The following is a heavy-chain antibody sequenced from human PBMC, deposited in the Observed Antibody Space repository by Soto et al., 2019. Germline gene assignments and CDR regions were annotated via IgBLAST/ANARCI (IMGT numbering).Heavy chain of an antibody. D-gene: IGHD3-22*01. CDR1: GVMFNIFA. CDR2: ISGGGGST. J-gene: IGHJ4*02. V-gene: IGHV3-23*01. Sequence: GGSLRLSCAASGVMFNIFAMNWVRQAPGKGLEWVSGISGGGGSTYYADSVKGRFTISRDNSKNTLYLQMNSLRAEDTAVYYCAKDPTSYDSSAQFDSWGQGTLVTVSS. CDR3: AKDPTSYDSSAQFDS.